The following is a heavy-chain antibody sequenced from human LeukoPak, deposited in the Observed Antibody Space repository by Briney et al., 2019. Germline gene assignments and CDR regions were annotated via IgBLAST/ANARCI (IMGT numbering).Heavy chain of an antibody. J-gene: IGHJ6*02. Sequence: SQTLSLTCAVSGGSISSGGYSWSWNRQPPGKGLEWIGYIYHSGSTYYNPSLKSRVTISVDRSKNQFSLKLSSVTAADTAVYYCARGTSYCTNGVCYREGMDVWGQGTTVTVSS. CDR3: ARGTSYCTNGVCYREGMDV. CDR2: IYHSGST. D-gene: IGHD2-8*01. CDR1: GGSISSGGYS. V-gene: IGHV4-30-2*01.